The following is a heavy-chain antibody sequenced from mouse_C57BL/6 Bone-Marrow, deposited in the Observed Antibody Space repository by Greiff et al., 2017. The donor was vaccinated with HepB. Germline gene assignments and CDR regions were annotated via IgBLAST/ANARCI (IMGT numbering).Heavy chain of an antibody. V-gene: IGHV1-42*01. CDR1: GYSFTGYY. D-gene: IGHD1-1*01. CDR2: INPSTGGT. J-gene: IGHJ1*03. Sequence: EVQLQQSGPELVKPGASVKISCKASGYSFTGYYMNWVKQSPEKSLEWIGEINPSTGGTTYNQKFKAKATLTVDKSSSTAYMQLKSLTSEDSAVYYCARRRYGRSWHWYFDVWGTGTTVTVSS. CDR3: ARRRYGRSWHWYFDV.